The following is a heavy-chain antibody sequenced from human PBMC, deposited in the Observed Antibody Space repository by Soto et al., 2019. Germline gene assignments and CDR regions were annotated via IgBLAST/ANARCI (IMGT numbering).Heavy chain of an antibody. D-gene: IGHD6-6*01. CDR2: IYYSRSD. J-gene: IGHJ6*02. CDR3: ARDQYRTYYYYGMDV. CDR1: GDSINSADYY. Sequence: SLTCTVSGDSINSADYYWSWLRQPPGKGLEWIGYIYYSRSDYYNPSLGRRATITIDTSRNQFSLNLMSVTAADTAVYYCARDQYRTYYYYGMDVWGQGTTVTVSS. V-gene: IGHV4-30-4*01.